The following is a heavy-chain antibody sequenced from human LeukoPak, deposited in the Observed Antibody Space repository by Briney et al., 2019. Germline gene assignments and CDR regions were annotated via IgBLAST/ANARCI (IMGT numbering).Heavy chain of an antibody. CDR2: INPSGGST. J-gene: IGHJ6*03. CDR3: ARGGDYEGYYYYYMDV. Sequence: GASVKVSCKASGYTFTSYYMHWVRQAPGQGLEWMGIINPSGGSTSYAQKFQGRVTMTRDMSTSTVYMELSSLRSEDTAVYYCARGGDYEGYYYYYMDVWGKGTTVTVSS. D-gene: IGHD4-17*01. V-gene: IGHV1-46*01. CDR1: GYTFTSYY.